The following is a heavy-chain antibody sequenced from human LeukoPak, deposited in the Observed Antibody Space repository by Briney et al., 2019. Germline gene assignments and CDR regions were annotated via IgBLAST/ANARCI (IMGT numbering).Heavy chain of an antibody. CDR3: ARDRRATWIQTLDY. D-gene: IGHD5-18*01. J-gene: IGHJ4*02. CDR1: GFTFSSYA. CDR2: ISYDGSNK. Sequence: QPGGSLRLSCAASGFTFSSYAMHWVRQAPGEGLEWVAVISYDGSNKYYADSVKGRFTISRDNSKNTLYLQMNSLRAEDTAVYYCARDRRATWIQTLDYWGQGTLVTVSS. V-gene: IGHV3-30-3*01.